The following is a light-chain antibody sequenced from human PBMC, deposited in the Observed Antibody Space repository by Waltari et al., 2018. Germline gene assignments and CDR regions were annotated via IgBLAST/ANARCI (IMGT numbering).Light chain of an antibody. CDR1: SHTPNA. J-gene: IGLJ2*01. CDR2: SVD. CDR3: NSRDPTTNAVV. Sequence: SSELTPDPAASVAWGQTVRLTCQGDSHTPNAPHWHQQRPGQAPILVIFSVDDRPSGIPDRFSGSLSGDTASLTITGTQAEDEADYYCNSRDPTTNAVVFGGGTRLTVL. V-gene: IGLV3-19*01.